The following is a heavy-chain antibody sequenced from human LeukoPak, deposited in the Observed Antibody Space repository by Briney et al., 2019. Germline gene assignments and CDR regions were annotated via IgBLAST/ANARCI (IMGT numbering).Heavy chain of an antibody. Sequence: GGSLRLSCAASGFTFSDYYMSWIRQAPGKGLEWVSYISSSGSTIFYADSVKGRFTISRDNAKNSLYLQMNSLRADDTAVYYCAREVDVLFGQLLVAPSSALFDYWGQGTLVTVSS. V-gene: IGHV3-11*01. CDR3: AREVDVLFGQLLVAPSSALFDY. CDR1: GFTFSDYY. CDR2: ISSSGSTI. D-gene: IGHD3-10*01. J-gene: IGHJ4*02.